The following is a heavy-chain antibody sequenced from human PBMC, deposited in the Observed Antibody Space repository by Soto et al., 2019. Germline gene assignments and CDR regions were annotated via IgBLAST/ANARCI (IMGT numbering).Heavy chain of an antibody. CDR2: MRANSGDT. V-gene: IGHV1-8*01. D-gene: IGHD3-3*02. CDR3: ARYIYGQGFKA. J-gene: IGHJ5*02. CDR1: GDTFTNFD. Sequence: QVQLVQPGAEVRKPGASVKVSCKASGDTFTNFDFNWVRQATGQGLEWIGWMRANSGDTGHAQKFQCRVSMTRDTSMSTAYMELSSLRAEDTAVYYCARYIYGQGFKAWGQGTLVFVSS.